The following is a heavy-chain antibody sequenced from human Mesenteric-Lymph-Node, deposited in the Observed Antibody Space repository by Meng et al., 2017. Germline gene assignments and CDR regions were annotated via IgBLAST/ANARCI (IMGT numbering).Heavy chain of an antibody. V-gene: IGHV3-43D*03. CDR3: AKDESLMVRGVIFHYYGMDV. Sequence: GGSLRLSCAASGFTFDDYAMHWVRQAPGKGLEWVSLISWDGGSTYYADSVKGRFTIPRDNSKNSLYLQMNSLRAEDTALYYCAKDESLMVRGVIFHYYGMDVWGQGTTVTVSS. J-gene: IGHJ6*02. CDR2: ISWDGGST. CDR1: GFTFDDYA. D-gene: IGHD3-10*01.